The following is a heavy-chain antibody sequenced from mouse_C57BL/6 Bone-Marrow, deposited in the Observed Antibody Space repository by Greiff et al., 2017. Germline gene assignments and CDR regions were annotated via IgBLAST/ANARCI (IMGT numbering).Heavy chain of an antibody. CDR2: ILPGRGST. Sequence: VQLQESGAELMKPGASVKLSCKATGYTFTGSWIEWVKQRPGHGLEWIGEILPGRGSTNYNVKFKGKATFTADTSSNAAYMQLSSLTPEDSAIYYCARKDRARSFAYWGQWTLVTVSA. CDR1: GYTFTGSW. D-gene: IGHD3-1*01. J-gene: IGHJ3*01. V-gene: IGHV1-9*01. CDR3: ARKDRARSFAY.